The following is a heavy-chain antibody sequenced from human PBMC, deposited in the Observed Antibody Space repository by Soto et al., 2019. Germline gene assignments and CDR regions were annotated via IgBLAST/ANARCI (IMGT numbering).Heavy chain of an antibody. J-gene: IGHJ4*02. CDR2: ISYDGSNK. D-gene: IGHD3-22*01. Sequence: QVQLVESGGGVVQPGRSLRLSCAASGFSFSNYGMHWVRQAPGKGLEWVAVISYDGSNKYYADSVTGRLTISRDNSKNTLQLQMSTLRPDDTAVYYCAKEFSSGYSSGFDYGGQGTRVTVSS. CDR1: GFSFSNYG. CDR3: AKEFSSGYSSGFDY. V-gene: IGHV3-30*18.